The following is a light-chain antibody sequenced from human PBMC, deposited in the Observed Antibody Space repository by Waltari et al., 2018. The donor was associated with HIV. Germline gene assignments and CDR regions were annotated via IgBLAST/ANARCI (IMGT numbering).Light chain of an antibody. CDR3: QQRVNWPIT. CDR1: QSVSSH. V-gene: IGKV3-11*01. Sequence: EIVLTQSPASLSLSPGERATLSCMASQSVSSHLAWYQHKPGQAPRLLIYAASSRATGIPARFSGSGSGTDFTLTISSLEPGDFGVYYCQQRVNWPITFGQGTRLEIK. CDR2: AAS. J-gene: IGKJ5*01.